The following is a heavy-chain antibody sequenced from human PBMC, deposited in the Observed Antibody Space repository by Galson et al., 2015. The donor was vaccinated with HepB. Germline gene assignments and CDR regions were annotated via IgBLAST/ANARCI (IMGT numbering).Heavy chain of an antibody. CDR2: INPSGGST. CDR3: ASQYGGLYYFDY. Sequence: SVKVSCKASGYTFTSYYMHWVRQAPGQGLEWMGIINPSGGSTSYAQKFQGRVTMTRDTSTSTVYMELSSLRSEDTAVYYCASQYGGLYYFDYWGQGTLVTVSS. J-gene: IGHJ4*02. V-gene: IGHV1-46*01. D-gene: IGHD4-23*01. CDR1: GYTFTSYY.